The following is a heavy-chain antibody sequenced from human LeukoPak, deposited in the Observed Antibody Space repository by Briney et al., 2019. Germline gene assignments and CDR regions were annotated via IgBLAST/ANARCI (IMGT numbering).Heavy chain of an antibody. CDR3: ARGGRSGYRYFDY. Sequence: RASVKASCKASEYTFTDYYIHWIRQAPGQGLEWMGRISPNTGGTDHAQEFRDKITMTRDTSISTAYIELSRLIPDDTAVYYCARGGRSGYRYFDYWGQGTLVTVSS. CDR2: ISPNTGGT. CDR1: EYTFTDYY. J-gene: IGHJ4*02. V-gene: IGHV1-2*06. D-gene: IGHD5-18*01.